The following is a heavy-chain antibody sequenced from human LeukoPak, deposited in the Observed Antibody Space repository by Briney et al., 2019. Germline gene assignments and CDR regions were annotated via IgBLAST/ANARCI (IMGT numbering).Heavy chain of an antibody. J-gene: IGHJ6*03. CDR1: GYTFSNYA. Sequence: GASVKVSCKASGYTFSNYAISWVRQAPGQGLEWMGGIIPILGTAKYAQKFQGRVTITADESTRTANMELSSPRSEDTAVFYCARGASPMYYYFHMDVWGKGTTVTVSS. CDR2: IIPILGTA. V-gene: IGHV1-69*13. CDR3: ARGASPMYYYFHMDV.